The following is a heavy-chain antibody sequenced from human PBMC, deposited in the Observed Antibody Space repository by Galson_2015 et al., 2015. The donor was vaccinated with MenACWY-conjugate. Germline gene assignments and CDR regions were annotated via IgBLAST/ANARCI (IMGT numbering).Heavy chain of an antibody. CDR3: ARSGGMDV. V-gene: IGHV3-23*01. J-gene: IGHJ6*02. CDR2: ISDAGGRI. Sequence: SLRLSCAASGFTFNTYVMNWVRQAPGKGLEWVSTISDAGGRIYYADSVKGRFTISRDNSRNTLFLQMNSLRADDTAVYFCARSGGMDVWGHGTTVTVSS. CDR1: GFTFNTYV.